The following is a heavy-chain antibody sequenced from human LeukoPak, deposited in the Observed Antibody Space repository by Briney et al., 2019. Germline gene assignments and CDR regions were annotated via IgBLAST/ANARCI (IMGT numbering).Heavy chain of an antibody. CDR3: ARSAGVYDILTGYENNWFDP. V-gene: IGHV4-30-2*01. D-gene: IGHD3-9*01. Sequence: PSQTLSLTCAVSGGSISSGGYSWSWIRQPPGKGLEWLGYIYHSGSTYYNPSLKSRVTISVDRSKNQFSLKLSSVTAADTAVYYCARSAGVYDILTGYENNWFDPWGQGTLVTVSS. J-gene: IGHJ5*02. CDR2: IYHSGST. CDR1: GGSISSGGYS.